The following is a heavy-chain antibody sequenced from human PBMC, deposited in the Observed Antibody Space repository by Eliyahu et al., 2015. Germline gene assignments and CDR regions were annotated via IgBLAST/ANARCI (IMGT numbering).Heavy chain of an antibody. CDR1: GFPFSNAW. Sequence: EVQLVESGGGLVKPGGSLRLSCAASGFPFSNAWMSWVRQAPGKGLGWVGRIKSKTDGGTTDYAAPVKGRFTISRDDSKNTLYLQMNSLKTEDTAVYYCTTEGLVVVNRFSYWGQGTLVTVSS. D-gene: IGHD3-22*01. CDR2: IKSKTDGGTT. V-gene: IGHV3-15*01. CDR3: TTEGLVVVNRFSY. J-gene: IGHJ4*02.